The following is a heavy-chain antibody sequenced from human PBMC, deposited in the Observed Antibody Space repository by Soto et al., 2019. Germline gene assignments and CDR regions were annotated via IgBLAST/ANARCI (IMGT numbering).Heavy chain of an antibody. CDR1: GYTFTGYY. J-gene: IGHJ4*02. CDR2: INPNSGGT. CDR3: ARAGVLGYCSSTSCYTSSEFDY. D-gene: IGHD2-2*02. Sequence: ASVKVSCKASGYTFTGYYMHWVRQAPGQGLKWMGWINPNSGGTNYAQKFQGWVTMTRDTSISTAYMELSRLRSDDTAVYYCARAGVLGYCSSTSCYTSSEFDYWGQGTLVTVSS. V-gene: IGHV1-2*04.